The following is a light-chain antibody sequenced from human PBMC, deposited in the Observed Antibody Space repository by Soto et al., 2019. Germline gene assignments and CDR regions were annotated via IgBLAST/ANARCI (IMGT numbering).Light chain of an antibody. Sequence: EIVMTQSPATLSVSPGERATLSCRASQSVHIYLAWYQKKPGQAPMLLIFGASYRATGIPARFSGSGSGTEFNLTIRNLQSEDFAGYFCKQYSDWMRFAFGGRTKVETK. V-gene: IGKV3D-15*01. CDR3: KQYSDWMRFA. CDR2: GAS. J-gene: IGKJ4*01. CDR1: QSVHIY.